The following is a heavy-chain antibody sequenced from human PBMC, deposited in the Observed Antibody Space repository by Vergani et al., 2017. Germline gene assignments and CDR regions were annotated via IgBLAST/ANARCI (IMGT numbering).Heavy chain of an antibody. V-gene: IGHV7-4-1*01. CDR2: INTNTGNP. CDR3: ARRAPLEYCSSTSCYTRFDP. D-gene: IGHD2-2*02. Sequence: QVQLVQSGAELKKPGASVKVSCKASGYTFTSYAMNWVRQAPGQGLEWMGWINTNTGNPTYAQGFTGRFVFSLDTSVRTAYLQICSLKAEDTAVYYCARRAPLEYCSSTSCYTRFDPWGQGTLVTVSS. CDR1: GYTFTSYA. J-gene: IGHJ5*02.